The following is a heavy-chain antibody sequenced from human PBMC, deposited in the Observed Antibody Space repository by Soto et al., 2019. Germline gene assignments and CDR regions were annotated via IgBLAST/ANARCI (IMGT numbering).Heavy chain of an antibody. CDR1: GGSISSYY. Sequence: SETLSLTCTVSGGSISSYYWSWIRQPPGKGLEWIGYIYYSGSTNYNPSPKSRVTISVDTSKNQFSLKLSSVAAADTAVYYCARDQGEWDSGWGGMDVWGQGTTVTVSS. V-gene: IGHV4-59*01. CDR3: ARDQGEWDSGWGGMDV. D-gene: IGHD6-19*01. J-gene: IGHJ6*02. CDR2: IYYSGST.